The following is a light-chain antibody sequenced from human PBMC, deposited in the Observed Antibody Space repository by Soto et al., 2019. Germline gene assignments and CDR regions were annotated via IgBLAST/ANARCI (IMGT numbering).Light chain of an antibody. CDR2: DVS. CDR3: SSYTSSSPYV. V-gene: IGLV2-14*01. CDR1: SSDVGGYNY. J-gene: IGLJ1*01. Sequence: QSVLTQPASVSGSPGQSITISCTGTSSDVGGYNYVSWYQQHPGKATKLMIYDVSNRPSGVSNRFSGSKSGNTASLTIFGLQAEDEADYYCSSYTSSSPYVFGTGTKVTVL.